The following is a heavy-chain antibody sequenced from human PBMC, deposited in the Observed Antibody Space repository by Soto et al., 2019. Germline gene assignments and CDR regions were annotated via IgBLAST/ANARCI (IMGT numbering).Heavy chain of an antibody. CDR3: ARGDPYSDTLRNDAFDI. CDR1: GFTFSSYA. CDR2: IGSDGGNK. V-gene: IGHV3-64*01. D-gene: IGHD5-18*01. J-gene: IGHJ3*02. Sequence: EVQLVESGGGLVQPGGSLRLSCAASGFTFSSYAMHWVRQAPGKGLEYVSAIGSDGGNKYYANSVKDRFTISRDNSKNTLYLQMGSLRTEDMAVYYCARGDPYSDTLRNDAFDIWGQGTMVTVSS.